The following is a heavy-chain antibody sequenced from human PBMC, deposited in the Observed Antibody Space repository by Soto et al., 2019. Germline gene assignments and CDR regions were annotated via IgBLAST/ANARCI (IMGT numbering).Heavy chain of an antibody. D-gene: IGHD2-8*01. J-gene: IGHJ4*02. Sequence: QVQLQESGPGLVKPSETLSLTGTVSGASVSRYYVAWIRQSPGKGLEWIGFLYSSGSTNYNSSLKSRVTISVDASKTLFSMRLSAVTAADTAVYYCARRVSAYYDFWGQGTRVTVSS. CDR2: LYSSGST. V-gene: IGHV4-59*02. CDR1: GASVSRYY. CDR3: ARRVSAYYDF.